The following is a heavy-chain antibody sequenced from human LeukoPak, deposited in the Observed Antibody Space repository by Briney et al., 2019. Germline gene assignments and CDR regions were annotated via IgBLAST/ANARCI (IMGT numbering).Heavy chain of an antibody. J-gene: IGHJ6*02. CDR1: GFTLRSYA. CDR2: ISYDGSNK. V-gene: IGHV3-30*04. D-gene: IGHD6-19*01. Sequence: GGSLRLSCAVSGFTLRSYAIHWVRQAPGKGLEWVAVISYDGSNKYYADSVKGRFTISRDNSKNTLYLQMNSLRAEDTAVYYCAKDVEQWLRYYYGMDVWGQGTTVTVSS. CDR3: AKDVEQWLRYYYGMDV.